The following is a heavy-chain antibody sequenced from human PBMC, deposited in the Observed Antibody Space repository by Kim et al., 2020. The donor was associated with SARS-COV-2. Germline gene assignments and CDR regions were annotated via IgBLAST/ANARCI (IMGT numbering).Heavy chain of an antibody. CDR1: GFTFSSYA. CDR3: AKLPDYDFWSGYPAPFDY. V-gene: IGHV3-23*01. D-gene: IGHD3-3*01. J-gene: IGHJ4*02. CDR2: ISGSGGST. Sequence: LSLTCAASGFTFSSYAMSWVRQAPGKGLEWVSAISGSGGSTYYADSVKGRFTISRDNSKNTLYLQMNSLRAEDTAVYYCAKLPDYDFWSGYPAPFDYWGQGTLVTVSS.